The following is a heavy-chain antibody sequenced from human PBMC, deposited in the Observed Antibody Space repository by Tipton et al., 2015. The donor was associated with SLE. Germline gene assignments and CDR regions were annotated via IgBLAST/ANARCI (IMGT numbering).Heavy chain of an antibody. V-gene: IGHV4-39*07. Sequence: LRLSCTVSGGSIGSSSYYWGWIRQPPGKGLEWIGTTHYSGSTYYNPSLKSRVTISLDTSKNQFSLRLSSVTAADTAVYFCARSRGLGSCSGDNCYDYYFGMDVWGQGTTVTVSS. CDR3: ARSRGLGSCSGDNCYDYYFGMDV. J-gene: IGHJ6*02. CDR1: GGSIGSSSYY. D-gene: IGHD2-15*01. CDR2: THYSGST.